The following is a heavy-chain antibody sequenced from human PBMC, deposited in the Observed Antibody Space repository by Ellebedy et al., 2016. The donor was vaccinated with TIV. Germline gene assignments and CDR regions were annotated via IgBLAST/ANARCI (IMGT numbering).Heavy chain of an antibody. J-gene: IGHJ6*02. Sequence: PGGSLRLSCVASGFTFNRYVMSWVRRAPGKGLEWVSAISASGHRTFYADSVKGRFTISRYNSKNTLLLQMYSLRVDDTAVYYCAKARRGDYVIFGLDVWGQGTTVPVSS. CDR1: GFTFNRYV. CDR2: ISASGHRT. V-gene: IGHV3-23*01. CDR3: AKARRGDYVIFGLDV. D-gene: IGHD4-17*01.